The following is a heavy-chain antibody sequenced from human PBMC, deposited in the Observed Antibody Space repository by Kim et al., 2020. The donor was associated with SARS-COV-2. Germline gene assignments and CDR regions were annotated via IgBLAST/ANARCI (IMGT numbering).Heavy chain of an antibody. D-gene: IGHD6-6*01. J-gene: IGHJ4*02. CDR3: ARRIEYSSSPWVDS. V-gene: IGHV4-39*01. CDR1: GGSISTSSYY. Sequence: SETLSLTCTVSGGSISTSSYYWGWIRQPPGKGLEWIGNIYYSGSTYYNPSLKSRVTISVDTSKNQFSLNMSSVTAADTAVYYCARRIEYSSSPWVDSWGQGTLVTVSS. CDR2: IYYSGST.